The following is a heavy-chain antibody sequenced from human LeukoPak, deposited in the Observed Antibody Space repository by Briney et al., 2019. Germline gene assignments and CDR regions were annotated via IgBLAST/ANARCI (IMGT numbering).Heavy chain of an antibody. V-gene: IGHV4-38-2*02. Sequence: PSETLSLTCTVSGYSISSGYYWGWIRQPPGKGLEWIGSIYHSGSTYYNPSLKSRVTISVDTSKNQFSLKLSSVTAADTAVYYCARYGVKVYFDYWGQGTLVTVSS. J-gene: IGHJ4*02. D-gene: IGHD4-17*01. CDR2: IYHSGST. CDR1: GYSISSGYY. CDR3: ARYGVKVYFDY.